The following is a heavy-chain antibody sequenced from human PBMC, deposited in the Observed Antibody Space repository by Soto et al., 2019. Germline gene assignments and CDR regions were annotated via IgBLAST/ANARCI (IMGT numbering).Heavy chain of an antibody. CDR3: ATALGSSLQNDYYGMDV. D-gene: IGHD6-6*01. CDR1: GYTLTEFS. V-gene: IGHV1-24*01. Sequence: ASVKVSCKVSGYTLTEFSMHWVRQAPGKGLEWMGGFDPEDAETIYAQKFQGRVTMTEDTSTDTAYMELSSLRSEDTAVYYCATALGSSLQNDYYGMDVWGQGTTVTVSS. CDR2: FDPEDAET. J-gene: IGHJ6*02.